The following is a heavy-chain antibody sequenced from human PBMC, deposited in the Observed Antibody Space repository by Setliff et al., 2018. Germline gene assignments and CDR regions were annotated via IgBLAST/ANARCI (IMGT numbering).Heavy chain of an antibody. Sequence: GGSLRLSCAASGFTSSRYWMSYIRQAPGKGLEWVSYMSSSSSYTNYAASVKGRFTISRDNAKNSLYLEMNSLRAEDTAVYYCARSGFYDSSGYYLDYWGQGTLVTVSS. D-gene: IGHD3-22*01. V-gene: IGHV3-11*03. CDR2: MSSSSSYT. CDR3: ARSGFYDSSGYYLDY. CDR1: GFTSSRYW. J-gene: IGHJ4*02.